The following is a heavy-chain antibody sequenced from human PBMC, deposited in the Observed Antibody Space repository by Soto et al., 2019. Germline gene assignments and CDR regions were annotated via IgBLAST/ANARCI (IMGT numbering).Heavy chain of an antibody. CDR1: GFNFLSFA. CDR3: AATDFPTPGGGP. V-gene: IGHV1-58*01. CDR2: VVVGSGNT. D-gene: IGHD3-16*01. J-gene: IGHJ5*02. Sequence: SVKVSCKASGFNFLSFAVQWVRQTRGQRLEWIGSVVVGSGNTDYAPKFQERVTIARDMSTNTAYMELSSLTSEDTAVYYCAATDFPTPGGGPWGQGTLVTVSS.